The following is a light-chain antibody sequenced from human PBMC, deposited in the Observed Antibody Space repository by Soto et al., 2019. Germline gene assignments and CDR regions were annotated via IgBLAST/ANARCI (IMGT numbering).Light chain of an antibody. J-gene: IGKJ4*01. V-gene: IGKV3-15*01. CDR3: QQYEMSPLT. Sequence: ERVMTQSPATLSVSPGERATLSCRASQSVSTNLAWYQQKPGEAPRLLIYGASTRATGIPARFSGSGSGTDFTLTISRLEPEDFAVYYCQQYEMSPLTFGGGTKVEIK. CDR1: QSVSTN. CDR2: GAS.